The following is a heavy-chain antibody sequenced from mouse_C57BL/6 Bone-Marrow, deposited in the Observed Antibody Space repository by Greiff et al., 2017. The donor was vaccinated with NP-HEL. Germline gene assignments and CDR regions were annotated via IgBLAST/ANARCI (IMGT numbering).Heavy chain of an antibody. CDR2: IYPRSGNT. CDR3: ARSRFTTVVAIYWYFDV. V-gene: IGHV1-81*01. D-gene: IGHD1-1*01. J-gene: IGHJ1*03. Sequence: QVHVKQSGAELARPGASVKLSCKASGYTFTSYGISWVKQRTGQGLEWIGEIYPRSGNTYYNEKFKGKATLTADKSSSTAYMELRSLTSEDSAVYFCARSRFTTVVAIYWYFDVWGTGTTVTVSS. CDR1: GYTFTSYG.